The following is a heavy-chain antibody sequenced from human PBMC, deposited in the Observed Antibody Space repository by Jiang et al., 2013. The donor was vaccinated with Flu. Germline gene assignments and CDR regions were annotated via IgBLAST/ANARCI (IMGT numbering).Heavy chain of an antibody. CDR3: ARVGRSKTPSSGRVHFQH. V-gene: IGHV1-8*01. CDR2: MNPNSGNT. D-gene: IGHD3-22*01. Sequence: DINWVRQATGQGLEWMGWMNPNSGNTGYAQKFQGRVTMTRNTSISTAYMELSSLRSEDTAVYYCARVGRSKTPSSGRVHFQHWGQGTLVTVSS. CDR1: D. J-gene: IGHJ1*01.